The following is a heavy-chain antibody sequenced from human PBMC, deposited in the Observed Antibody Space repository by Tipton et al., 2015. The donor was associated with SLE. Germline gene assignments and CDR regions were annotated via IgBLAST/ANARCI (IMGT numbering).Heavy chain of an antibody. CDR3: ARVWSGYSSSYFDL. CDR1: GGSISSHY. D-gene: IGHD3-3*01. J-gene: IGHJ2*01. CDR2: FYYSGST. V-gene: IGHV4-59*11. Sequence: TLSLTCTVSGGSISSHYWSWIRQSPGKGLEWIGDFYYSGSTKYNPSLKSRVTMSVDTSKNHFSVKLSSVTAADTAIYYCARVWSGYSSSYFDLWGRGTLVTVSS.